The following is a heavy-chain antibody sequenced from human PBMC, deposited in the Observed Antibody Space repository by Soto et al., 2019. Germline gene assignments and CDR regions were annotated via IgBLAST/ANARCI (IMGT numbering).Heavy chain of an antibody. CDR2: ISGSGGST. Sequence: PGGSLRLSCAASGFTFSSYAMSWVRQAPGKGLEWVSAISGSGGSTYYADSVKGRFTISRDNSKNTLYLQMNSLRAEDTAVYYCAKDLYGDYEQSYYYYYMDVWGKGTTVTVSS. V-gene: IGHV3-23*01. D-gene: IGHD4-17*01. J-gene: IGHJ6*03. CDR3: AKDLYGDYEQSYYYYYMDV. CDR1: GFTFSSYA.